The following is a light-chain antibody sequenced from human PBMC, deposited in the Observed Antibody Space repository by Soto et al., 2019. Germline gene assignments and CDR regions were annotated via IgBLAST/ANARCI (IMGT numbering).Light chain of an antibody. J-gene: IGKJ1*01. Sequence: EIVMPQSPATLSVSPGERATLSCRASQSVSSNLAWYQHKPGQAPRLLIYGASTRGTGIPARFSGTGSGTEFTLTISSLQSEDFAVYYCQQYNNWPRTFGQWTKVDIK. V-gene: IGKV3-15*01. CDR1: QSVSSN. CDR2: GAS. CDR3: QQYNNWPRT.